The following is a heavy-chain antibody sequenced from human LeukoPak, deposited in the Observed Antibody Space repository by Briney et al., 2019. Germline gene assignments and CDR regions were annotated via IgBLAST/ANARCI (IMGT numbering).Heavy chain of an antibody. CDR1: GFTFSDHY. D-gene: IGHD4-17*01. V-gene: IGHV3-11*01. Sequence: PGGSLRLSCTASGFTFSDHYMSWFRLSPGKGLEWLSYITSSGSITDYADSVKGRFTISRDNAKNTMFLQMNSLRPEDTAVYYCARDPDYGDPEWGQGTLATVSS. CDR2: ITSSGSIT. CDR3: ARDPDYGDPE. J-gene: IGHJ4*02.